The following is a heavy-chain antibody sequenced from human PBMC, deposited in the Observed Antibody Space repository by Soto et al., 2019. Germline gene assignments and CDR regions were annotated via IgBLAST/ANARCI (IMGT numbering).Heavy chain of an antibody. J-gene: IGHJ5*02. Sequence: QVQLVQSGAEVKKPGASVKVSCKASGYTFTTYGISWIRQAPGQGFEWMGWISPYDGNTNYAQKVQDRVTMTTDTSTNTAYMELRSLRSDDTALYYCATSYDSGFDPWGQGTLVSVSS. CDR1: GYTFTTYG. D-gene: IGHD5-12*01. V-gene: IGHV1-18*01. CDR2: ISPYDGNT. CDR3: ATSYDSGFDP.